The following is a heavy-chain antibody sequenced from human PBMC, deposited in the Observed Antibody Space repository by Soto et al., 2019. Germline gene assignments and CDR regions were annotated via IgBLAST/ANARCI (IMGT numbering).Heavy chain of an antibody. V-gene: IGHV3-23*01. CDR1: GFTFSTYA. Sequence: EVQLLESGGGLVQSGGSLRLSCAASGFTFSTYAMNWVRQAPGKGLEWVSGISGSGDSTYYADSVKGRFTVSRDNSKNTLYLQMNSLRAEDTAVFYCAKERSSGWSLDYWGQGTLVTVSS. D-gene: IGHD6-19*01. CDR2: ISGSGDST. CDR3: AKERSSGWSLDY. J-gene: IGHJ4*02.